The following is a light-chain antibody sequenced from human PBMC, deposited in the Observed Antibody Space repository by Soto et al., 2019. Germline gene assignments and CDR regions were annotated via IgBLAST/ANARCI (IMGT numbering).Light chain of an antibody. Sequence: QSALTQPASVSGSPGQSITISCTGTSTDIGGYNYVSWYQQHPGKAPKLMISEVTNRPSGVSNRFSGSKSGNTASLTISGLQTEDEADYYCCSYTINSTAFIFGTGTKLTVL. CDR1: STDIGGYNY. CDR3: CSYTINSTAFI. V-gene: IGLV2-14*01. J-gene: IGLJ1*01. CDR2: EVT.